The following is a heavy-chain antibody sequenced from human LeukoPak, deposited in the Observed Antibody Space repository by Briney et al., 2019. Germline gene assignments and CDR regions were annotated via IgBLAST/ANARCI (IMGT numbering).Heavy chain of an antibody. CDR1: GGSISSSSYY. V-gene: IGHV4-39*07. D-gene: IGHD3-10*01. CDR2: IYYSGST. J-gene: IGHJ4*02. CDR3: ARVSLVRGAPDYYFDY. Sequence: PSETLSLTCTVSGGSISSSSYYWGWIRQPPGKGLEWIGSIYYSGSTYYNPSLKSRVTISVDTSKNQFSLKLSSVTAADTAVYSCARVSLVRGAPDYYFDYWGQGTLVTVSS.